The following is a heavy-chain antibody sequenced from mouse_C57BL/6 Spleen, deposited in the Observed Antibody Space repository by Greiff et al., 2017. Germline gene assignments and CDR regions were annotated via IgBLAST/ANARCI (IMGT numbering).Heavy chain of an antibody. Sequence: EVQLQQSGPELVKPGASVKISCKASGYTFTDYYMNWVKQSHGQSLEWIGVINPNYGTTSYNQKFKGKATLAVDKSSSTAYMQLSSLTSEDSAVYYCARAVYGYDVYFGGWGTGTTVTVSS. D-gene: IGHD2-2*01. V-gene: IGHV1-39*01. CDR1: GYTFTDYY. CDR3: ARAVYGYDVYFGG. CDR2: INPNYGTT. J-gene: IGHJ1*03.